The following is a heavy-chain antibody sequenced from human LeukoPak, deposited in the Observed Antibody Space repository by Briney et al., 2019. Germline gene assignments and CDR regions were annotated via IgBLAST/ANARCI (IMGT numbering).Heavy chain of an antibody. CDR1: GFTFNISA. CDR2: LSPRGGRT. V-gene: IGHV3-23*01. CDR3: AKASATAVAGFDY. J-gene: IGHJ4*02. D-gene: IGHD6-19*01. Sequence: GESLRLSCAASGFTFNISAMNCVRQAPGKALEWVSTLSPRGGRTFYSDSVRGRFTISRDNSKNTLYLQMNSLRAEDTAVYYCAKASATAVAGFDYWGQGALVTVSS.